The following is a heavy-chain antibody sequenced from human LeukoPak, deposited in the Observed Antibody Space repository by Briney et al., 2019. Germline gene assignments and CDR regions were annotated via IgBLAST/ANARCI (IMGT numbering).Heavy chain of an antibody. J-gene: IGHJ4*02. CDR2: IDTGTSTI. CDR1: GFTFSTYS. Sequence: GGSLRLSCAASGFTFSTYSMNWVRQAPGKGLERVSYIDTGTSTIYYADSVKGRFTISKDNAKNSLYLQMNSLRAEDTAVYYCARASVTTGMNWGQGTLVTVSS. V-gene: IGHV3-48*04. CDR3: ARASVTTGMN. D-gene: IGHD4-17*01.